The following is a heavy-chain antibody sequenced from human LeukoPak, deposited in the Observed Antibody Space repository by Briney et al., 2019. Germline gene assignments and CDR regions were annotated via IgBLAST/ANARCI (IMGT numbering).Heavy chain of an antibody. D-gene: IGHD4-23*01. CDR2: IIPIFGTA. Sequence: ASVKVSCKASGGTFSSYAISWVRQAPGQGLEWMGGIIPIFGTANYAQKFQGRVTITADESTSTAYMELSSLRSEDTAVYYCARDLYGGNSQLGYWGQGTLVTVSS. CDR3: ARDLYGGNSQLGY. V-gene: IGHV1-69*13. J-gene: IGHJ4*02. CDR1: GGTFSSYA.